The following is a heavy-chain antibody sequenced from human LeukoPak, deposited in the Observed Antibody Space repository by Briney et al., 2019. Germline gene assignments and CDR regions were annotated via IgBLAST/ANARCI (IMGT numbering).Heavy chain of an antibody. V-gene: IGHV1-18*01. CDR2: ISAYNGNT. J-gene: IGHJ4*02. CDR1: GYTFTSYG. Sequence: ASVTVSFTASGYTFTSYGISWVRQAPGQGLEWMGWISAYNGNTNYAQKPQGRVTMTTDTSTSTAYMELRSLRSDDTAVYYCARLGERDTAMVTYWGQGTLVTVSS. D-gene: IGHD5-18*01. CDR3: ARLGERDTAMVTY.